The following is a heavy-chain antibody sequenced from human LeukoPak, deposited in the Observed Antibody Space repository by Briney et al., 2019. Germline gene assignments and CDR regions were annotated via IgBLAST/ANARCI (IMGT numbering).Heavy chain of an antibody. Sequence: SETLSLTCTVSGGSLSSGGYHWSWIRQHPGKGLEWIVYIDYSGTTHYNPSLKSRVTMSVDTSKNQFSLNLNSVTAADTAVYYCARGSWFDPWGQGTLVTVSS. CDR2: IDYSGTT. J-gene: IGHJ5*02. CDR1: GGSLSSGGYH. CDR3: ARGSWFDP. V-gene: IGHV4-31*03.